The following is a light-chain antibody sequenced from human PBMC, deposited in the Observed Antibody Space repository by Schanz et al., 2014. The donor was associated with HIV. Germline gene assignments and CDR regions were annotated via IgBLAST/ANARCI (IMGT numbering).Light chain of an antibody. J-gene: IGLJ3*02. CDR2: NSY. Sequence: QSVLTQPPSASGTPGQRVTISCSVSSSNIGSNAVNWFQHLPGTAPKLLIYNSYHRPSGVPDRFSGSKSGTSASLAITGLQAEDEADYYCAAWDDSLNGWVFGGGTKLTVL. CDR3: AAWDDSLNGWV. V-gene: IGLV1-44*01. CDR1: SSNIGSNA.